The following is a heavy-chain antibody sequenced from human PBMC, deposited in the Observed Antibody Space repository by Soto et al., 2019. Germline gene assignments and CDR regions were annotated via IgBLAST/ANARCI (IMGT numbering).Heavy chain of an antibody. Sequence: SETLSLTCAVYGGSFSGYYWSWIRQPPGKGLEWIGEINHSGSTNYNPSLKSRVTISVDTSKNQFSLKLSSVTAADTAVYYCARYVVVVAATQYNWFDPWGQGTLVTVSS. D-gene: IGHD2-15*01. CDR1: GGSFSGYY. J-gene: IGHJ5*02. V-gene: IGHV4-34*01. CDR2: INHSGST. CDR3: ARYVVVVAATQYNWFDP.